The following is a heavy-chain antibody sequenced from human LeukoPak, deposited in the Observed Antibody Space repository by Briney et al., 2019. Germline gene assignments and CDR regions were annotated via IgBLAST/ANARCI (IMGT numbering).Heavy chain of an antibody. CDR3: AKDGRRDGYTSYFDY. D-gene: IGHD5-24*01. V-gene: IGHV3-23*01. J-gene: IGHJ4*02. CDR2: ISGSGGST. CDR1: GFTFSSYA. Sequence: PGGSLRLSCAASGFTFSSYAMGWVRQAPGKGLEWVSAISGSGGSTYYADSVKGRFTISRDNSKNTLYLQMNSLRAEDTAVYYCAKDGRRDGYTSYFDYWGQGTLVTASS.